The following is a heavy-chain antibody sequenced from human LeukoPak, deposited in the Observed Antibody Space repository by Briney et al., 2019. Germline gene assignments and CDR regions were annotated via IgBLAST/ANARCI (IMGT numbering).Heavy chain of an antibody. CDR1: GGSISSSSYY. V-gene: IGHV4-39*01. J-gene: IGHJ4*02. CDR3: ARSPGSRYAYDDY. CDR2: IYYAGDT. D-gene: IGHD6-13*01. Sequence: SETLSLTCTVSGGSISSSSYYWGWIRQPPGKGPEWIGTIYYAGDTYYNPSLQSRVTISVDTSKNQFSLKLSSVTAADTAVYYCARSPGSRYAYDDYWGQGTLVTVSS.